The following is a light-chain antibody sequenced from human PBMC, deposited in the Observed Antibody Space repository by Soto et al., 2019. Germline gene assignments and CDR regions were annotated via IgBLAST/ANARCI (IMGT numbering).Light chain of an antibody. CDR2: EVS. CDR3: SSYAGNNNVV. J-gene: IGLJ2*01. Sequence: QSVLTQPPSASGSPGQSVTISCTGTSSDVGGYDYVSWYQQHPAKALKLIIYEVSKRPSGVPDRISASKSGNTASLTVSGLQAEDEADYYCSSYAGNNNVVFGGGTKLTVL. CDR1: SSDVGGYDY. V-gene: IGLV2-8*01.